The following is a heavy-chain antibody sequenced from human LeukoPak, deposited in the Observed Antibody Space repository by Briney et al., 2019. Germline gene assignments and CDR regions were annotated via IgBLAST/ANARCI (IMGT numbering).Heavy chain of an antibody. D-gene: IGHD1-26*01. V-gene: IGHV3-66*02. J-gene: IGHJ4*02. CDR3: ARDLGWDNITSFHF. CDR2: VYSGGST. CDR1: GFSTYSNY. Sequence: GGSLRLSCVASGFSTYSNYMSWVRQPPGKGLEWVSVVYSGGSTNHAESVRGRFIVSRNLSRNTIYLQMNDLRPEDTAVYYCARDLGWDNITSFHFWGQGVLVTVSS.